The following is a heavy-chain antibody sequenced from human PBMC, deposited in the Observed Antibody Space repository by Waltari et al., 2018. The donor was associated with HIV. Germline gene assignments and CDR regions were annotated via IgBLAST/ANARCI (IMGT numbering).Heavy chain of an antibody. J-gene: IGHJ6*02. CDR3: ALYGFGPRYYGMDV. CDR1: GLTFSDAN. D-gene: IGHD2-8*01. CDR2: ITSKGDNYAT. V-gene: IGHV3-73*01. Sequence: VQLVESGGGLVQPGGSRKVACAASGLTFSDANIHWVRQASGRGLEWVGRITSKGDNYATAYAASVKGRFTISRDDSKNTADLQMNSLKTEDTAIYYCALYGFGPRYYGMDVWGQGTTVTVSS.